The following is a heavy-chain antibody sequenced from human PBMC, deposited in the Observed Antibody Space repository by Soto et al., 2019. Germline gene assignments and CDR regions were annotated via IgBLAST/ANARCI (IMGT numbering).Heavy chain of an antibody. Sequence: QVQLVESGGGVVQPGRSLRLSCAASGFTFSSYAMHWVRQAPGKGLEWVAVISYDGRNKYYADSVKGRFTISRDNSKNTLYLQMNSLRAEDTAVYYCARDGWAAAGNEPTADYYYYGMDVWGQGTPVTVSS. CDR2: ISYDGRNK. D-gene: IGHD6-13*01. CDR3: ARDGWAAAGNEPTADYYYYGMDV. CDR1: GFTFSSYA. V-gene: IGHV3-30*04. J-gene: IGHJ6*02.